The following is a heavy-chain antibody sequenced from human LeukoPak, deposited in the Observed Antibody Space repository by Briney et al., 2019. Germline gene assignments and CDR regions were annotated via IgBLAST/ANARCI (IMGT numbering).Heavy chain of an antibody. V-gene: IGHV3-48*03. J-gene: IGHJ4*02. D-gene: IGHD3-10*01. CDR1: GFTFSSYE. Sequence: GGSLRLSCAASGFTFSSYEMNWVRQAPGKGLEWVSYISSSGSTIYYADSVKGRFTISRDNAKNSLYLQMNSLRAEDTAVYYCAREELGEHGLEHWGLGTLVTVSS. CDR3: AREELGEHGLEH. CDR2: ISSSGSTI.